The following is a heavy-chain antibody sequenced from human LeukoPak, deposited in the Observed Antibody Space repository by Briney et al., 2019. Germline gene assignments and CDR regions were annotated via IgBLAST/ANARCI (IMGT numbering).Heavy chain of an antibody. CDR2: IYYSGST. CDR3: ARGQCYYGSGSYLSCYGMDV. CDR1: GGSISSSSYY. Sequence: SETLSLTCTVSGGSISSSSYYWGWIRQPPGKGLEWIGYIYYSGSTNYNPSLKSRVTISVDTSKNQFSLKLSSVTAADTAVYYCARGQCYYGSGSYLSCYGMDVWGQGTTVTVSS. V-gene: IGHV4-61*05. D-gene: IGHD3-10*01. J-gene: IGHJ6*02.